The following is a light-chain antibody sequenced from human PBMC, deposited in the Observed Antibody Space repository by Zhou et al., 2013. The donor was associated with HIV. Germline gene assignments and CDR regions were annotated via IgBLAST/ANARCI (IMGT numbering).Light chain of an antibody. V-gene: IGKV1-5*03. CDR2: KAS. Sequence: DIQMTQSPSSVSASVGDRITITCRASQGISKWLAWYQQKPGKVPELLIYKASNLESGVPSRFSGSGSGTDFTLTISSLQPGDFATYYCHQFDSFPWTFGQGTKVEIK. CDR1: QGISKW. CDR3: HQFDSFPWT. J-gene: IGKJ1*01.